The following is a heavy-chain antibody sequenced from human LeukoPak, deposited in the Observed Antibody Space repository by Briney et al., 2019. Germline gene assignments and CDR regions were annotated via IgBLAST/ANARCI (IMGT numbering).Heavy chain of an antibody. CDR1: GGSISSHY. CDR3: AREVGYCSSTSCYSWFDP. D-gene: IGHD2-2*02. J-gene: IGHJ5*02. CDR2: IYYSGST. V-gene: IGHV4-59*11. Sequence: PSETLSLTCTVAGGSISSHYWSWIRQPPGKGLEWIGYIYYSGSTNYNPSLKSRVTISVDTSKNQSSLKLSSVTAADTAVYYCAREVGYCSSTSCYSWFDPWGQGTLVTVSS.